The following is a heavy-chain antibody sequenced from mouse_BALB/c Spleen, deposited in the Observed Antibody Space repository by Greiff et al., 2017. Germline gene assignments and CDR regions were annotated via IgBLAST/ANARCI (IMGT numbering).Heavy chain of an antibody. D-gene: IGHD2-4*01. CDR3: ARYDYDRYFDY. V-gene: IGHV1-80*01. Sequence: VQLQQSGAELVRPGSSVKISCKASGYAFSSYWMNWVKQRPGQGLEWIGQIYPGDGDTNYNGKFKGKATLTADKSSSTAYMQLSSLTSEDSAVYFCARYDYDRYFDYWGQGTTLTVSS. CDR1: GYAFSSYW. CDR2: IYPGDGDT. J-gene: IGHJ2*01.